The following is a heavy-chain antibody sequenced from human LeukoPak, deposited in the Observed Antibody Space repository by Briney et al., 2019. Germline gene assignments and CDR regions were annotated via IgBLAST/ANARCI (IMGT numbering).Heavy chain of an antibody. J-gene: IGHJ4*02. D-gene: IGHD6-19*01. CDR2: ISYDGSNK. CDR1: GFTFSSNA. V-gene: IGHV3-30-3*01. CDR3: ARDPSPGIAVADNYFDY. Sequence: PGGSLRLSCAASGFTFSSNAMSWVRQAPGKGLEWVAVISYDGSNKYYADSVKGRFTISRNNSKNTLYLQTNSLKTEDTAVYYCARDPSPGIAVADNYFDYWGQGTLVTVSS.